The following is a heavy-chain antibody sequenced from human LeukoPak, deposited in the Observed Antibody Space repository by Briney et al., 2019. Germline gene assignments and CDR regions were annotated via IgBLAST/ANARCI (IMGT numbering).Heavy chain of an antibody. D-gene: IGHD2-15*01. Sequence: PSETLSLTCTVSGGSISSYYWSWIRQPPGKGLEWIGYIYYSGSTNYNPSLKSRVTISVDTSKNQFSLKLSSVTAADTAVYYCERVVVPGWFDPWGQGTLVTVSS. CDR3: ERVVVPGWFDP. V-gene: IGHV4-59*12. CDR2: IYYSGST. CDR1: GGSISSYY. J-gene: IGHJ5*02.